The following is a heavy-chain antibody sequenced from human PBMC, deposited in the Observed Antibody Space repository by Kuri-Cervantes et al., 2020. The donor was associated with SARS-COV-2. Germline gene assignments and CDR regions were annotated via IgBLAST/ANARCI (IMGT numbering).Heavy chain of an antibody. CDR3: ARATMGANPY. J-gene: IGHJ4*02. D-gene: IGHD1-26*01. CDR2: IYHSGST. V-gene: IGHV4-59*12. Sequence: SETLSLTCTVSGGSISSYYWSWIRQPPGKGLEWIGSIYHSGSTYYNLSLKSRVTISVDTSKNQFSLKVSSVTAADTAVYYCARATMGANPYWGQGTLVTVSS. CDR1: GGSISSYY.